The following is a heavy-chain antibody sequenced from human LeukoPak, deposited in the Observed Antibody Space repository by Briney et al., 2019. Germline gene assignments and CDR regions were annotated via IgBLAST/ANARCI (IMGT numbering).Heavy chain of an antibody. CDR3: AQRIGRNDYNHPFDD. V-gene: IGHV2-5*01. Sequence: SGPTLVNPTETLTLTCTFSGFSLTTSGVGVGWIRQSPGKALEWLAINYWNDEKYCSPSLKSRLTIAKATPKNQVVLTMTNMDPVDTGTYYCAQRIGRNDYNHPFDDWGQGTLVTVSS. CDR1: GFSLTTSGVG. CDR2: NYWNDEK. D-gene: IGHD4-17*01. J-gene: IGHJ4*02.